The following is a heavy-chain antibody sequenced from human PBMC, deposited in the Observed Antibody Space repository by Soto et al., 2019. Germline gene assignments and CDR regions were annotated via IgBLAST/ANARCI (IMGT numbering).Heavy chain of an antibody. J-gene: IGHJ4*02. Sequence: QVQLVQSGAEVKKPGSSVKVSCKASGGTFSSYAISWVRQAPGQGLECMGGIIPIFGTANYAQKFQGRVTITEDESTSTAYMELGSLRSEDTAVYYCARARRDGYSQTKYFDYWGQGTLVTVSS. D-gene: IGHD2-15*01. V-gene: IGHV1-69*01. CDR2: IIPIFGTA. CDR3: ARARRDGYSQTKYFDY. CDR1: GGTFSSYA.